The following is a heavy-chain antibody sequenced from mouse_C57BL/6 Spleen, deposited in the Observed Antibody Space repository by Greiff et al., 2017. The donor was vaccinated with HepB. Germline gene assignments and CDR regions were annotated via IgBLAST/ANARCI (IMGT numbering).Heavy chain of an antibody. Sequence: QVQLQQPGAELVRPGASVTLSCKASGYTFTDYEMHWVKQTPVHGLEWIGAIDPETGGTAYNQKFKGKAILTADKSSSTAYMELRSLTSEDSAVYYCTREGLSPYFDYWGQGTTLTVSS. CDR1: GYTFTDYE. CDR2: IDPETGGT. V-gene: IGHV1-15*01. J-gene: IGHJ2*01. CDR3: TREGLSPYFDY. D-gene: IGHD6-2*01.